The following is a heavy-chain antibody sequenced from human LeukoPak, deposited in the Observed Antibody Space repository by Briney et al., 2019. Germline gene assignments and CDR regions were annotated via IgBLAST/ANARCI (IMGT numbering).Heavy chain of an antibody. CDR3: ATGGRLVPAAMWFDY. Sequence: GASVKVSCKASGYTFTDYYMHWVRQAPGQGLEWMGWINPKSGGRSYAQRFQGRVTMTRDTFISTAYMELSRLRSDDTAVYYCATGGRLVPAAMWFDYWGQGTLVTVSS. V-gene: IGHV1-2*02. J-gene: IGHJ4*02. D-gene: IGHD2-2*01. CDR1: GYTFTDYY. CDR2: INPKSGGR.